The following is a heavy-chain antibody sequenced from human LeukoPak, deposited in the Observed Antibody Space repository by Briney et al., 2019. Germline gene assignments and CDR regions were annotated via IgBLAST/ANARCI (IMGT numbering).Heavy chain of an antibody. CDR2: FDPEDGET. V-gene: IGHV1-24*01. J-gene: IGHJ4*02. D-gene: IGHD3-22*01. Sequence: ASVKVSCKVSGYTLTELSMHWVRQAPGKGLGWMGGFDPEDGETIYAQKFQGRVTMTEDTSTDTAYMELSSLRSEDTAVYYCATIDGHYDSSGYWGQGTLVIVSS. CDR3: ATIDGHYDSSGY. CDR1: GYTLTELS.